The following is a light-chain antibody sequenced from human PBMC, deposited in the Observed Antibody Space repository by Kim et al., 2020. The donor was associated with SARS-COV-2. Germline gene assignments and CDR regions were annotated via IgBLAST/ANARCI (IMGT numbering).Light chain of an antibody. CDR2: DAS. Sequence: DIAMTQSPSSLSASVGDRVTITCQASQDIRTYLNWYQQKPGQAPKLLIYDASNLESGAPSKFSGGGSGTDFTFTISSLQPEDVAKYYCQQFVYLPYTFGQGTKLEI. V-gene: IGKV1-33*01. CDR3: QQFVYLPYT. J-gene: IGKJ2*01. CDR1: QDIRTY.